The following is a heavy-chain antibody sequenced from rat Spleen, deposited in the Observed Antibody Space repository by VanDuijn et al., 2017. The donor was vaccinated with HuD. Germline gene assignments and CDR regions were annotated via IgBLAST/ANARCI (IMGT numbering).Heavy chain of an antibody. V-gene: IGHV5S10*01. J-gene: IGHJ4*01. D-gene: IGHD1-10*01. CDR2: ISSDGGRN. CDR1: GFTFSDYA. Sequence: EVQLMESGGGLVQPGNSLKLSCAASGFTFSDYAMAWVRQSPKKGLEWVATISSDGGRNFYRDSVKGRFTISRDNAQNTLYLQMNSLRSEDTATYYCTRGGNYALDAWGQGASVTVSS. CDR3: TRGGNYALDA.